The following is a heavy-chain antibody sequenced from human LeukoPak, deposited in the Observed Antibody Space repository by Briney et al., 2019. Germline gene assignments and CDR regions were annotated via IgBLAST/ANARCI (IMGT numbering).Heavy chain of an antibody. CDR3: ARRSGAWYYNAMDV. CDR2: LSVDNGYA. Sequence: ASVKVSCKASGYRFSDHGISWVRQAPGQGLEWMGWLSVDNGYAKYAQGVQGRLTMTTDTSTTTAYMELRSLRPDDTAVYYCARRSGAWYYNAMDVWGQGTTVTVSS. D-gene: IGHD3-10*01. V-gene: IGHV1-18*04. CDR1: GYRFSDHG. J-gene: IGHJ6*02.